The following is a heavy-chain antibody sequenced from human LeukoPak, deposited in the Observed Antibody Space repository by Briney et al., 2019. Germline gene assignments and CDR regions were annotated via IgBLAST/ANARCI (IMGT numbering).Heavy chain of an antibody. CDR2: IYYSGST. CDR3: ARVQYDFWSGYYSDY. V-gene: IGHV4-59*12. Sequence: SETLSLTCTVSGGSISSYYWSWIRQPPGKGLEWIGYIYYSGSTNYNPSLKSRVTISVDTSKNQVSLKMSSVTAADTAVYYCARVQYDFWSGYYSDYWGQGTLVTVSS. J-gene: IGHJ4*02. CDR1: GGSISSYY. D-gene: IGHD3-3*01.